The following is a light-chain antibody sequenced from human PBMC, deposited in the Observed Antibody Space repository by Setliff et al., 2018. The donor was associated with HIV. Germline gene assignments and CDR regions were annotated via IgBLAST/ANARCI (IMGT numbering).Light chain of an antibody. CDR3: SSFTSSGTYV. CDR1: SSDVGGYNY. Sequence: QSALTQPRSVSGSPGQSVTTACTGASSDVGGYNYVSWYQQHPGKAPKLMIYEVINRPSGVSNRFSASKSGNTASLTISGLQAEDEADYYCSSFTSSGTYVFGTGTKVTVL. J-gene: IGLJ1*01. CDR2: EVI. V-gene: IGLV2-14*01.